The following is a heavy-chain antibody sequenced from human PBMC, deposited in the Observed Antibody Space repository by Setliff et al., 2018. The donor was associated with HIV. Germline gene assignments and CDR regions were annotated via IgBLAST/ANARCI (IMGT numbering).Heavy chain of an antibody. J-gene: IGHJ4*02. Sequence: PSETLSLTCTVSGGSIRVDNYFWGWIRQPPGKGLEWIGIMNSKGESFYNASLKSRVTISMDTSRNQFSLKLTSMTAADTAVYYCAREPDYWGQGTLVTVSS. CDR2: MNSKGES. CDR1: GGSIRVDNYF. V-gene: IGHV4-39*01. D-gene: IGHD1-1*01. CDR3: AREPDY.